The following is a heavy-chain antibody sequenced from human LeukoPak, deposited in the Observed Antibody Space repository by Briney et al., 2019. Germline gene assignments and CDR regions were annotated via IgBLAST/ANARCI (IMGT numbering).Heavy chain of an antibody. CDR2: IYKKGNT. J-gene: IGHJ4*02. Sequence: SETLSLTCTVSGGSVNIINYGDWIRQPPGRGLDWIGSIYKKGNTYYNPALRSRLTISVDTSKNLLSLKVNSVTATDTALYFCASHRIAVAAIDYWGQGTLVTVSS. V-gene: IGHV4-39*01. CDR3: ASHRIAVAAIDY. D-gene: IGHD6-19*01. CDR1: GGSVNIINY.